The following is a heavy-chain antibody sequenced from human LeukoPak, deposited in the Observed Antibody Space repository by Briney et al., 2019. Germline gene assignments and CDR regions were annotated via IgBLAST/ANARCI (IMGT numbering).Heavy chain of an antibody. J-gene: IGHJ4*02. CDR1: GYSFTSYW. CDR2: IYPGDSDT. V-gene: IGHV5-51*01. CDR3: ARHLGYCTNGVCYRGVDY. Sequence: PGGSLRLSCKGSGYSFTSYWIGWVRQMPGKGLEWMGIIYPGDSDTRYSPSFQGQVTISADKSISTAYLQWSSLKASDTAMYYCARHLGYCTNGVCYRGVDYWGQGTLVTVSS. D-gene: IGHD2-8*01.